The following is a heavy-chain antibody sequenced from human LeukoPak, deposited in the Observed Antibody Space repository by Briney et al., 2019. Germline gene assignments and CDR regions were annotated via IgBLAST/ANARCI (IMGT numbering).Heavy chain of an antibody. V-gene: IGHV4-31*03. CDR1: GGSISSGGYY. CDR3: ARDCSSTSCRNWFDP. Sequence: PSETLSLTCTVSGGSISSGGYYWSWIRQHPGKGLEWIGYIYYSGSTYYNPSLKSRVTISVDTSKNQFPLKLSSVTAADTAVYYCARDCSSTSCRNWFDPWGQGTLVTVSS. CDR2: IYYSGST. J-gene: IGHJ5*02. D-gene: IGHD2-2*01.